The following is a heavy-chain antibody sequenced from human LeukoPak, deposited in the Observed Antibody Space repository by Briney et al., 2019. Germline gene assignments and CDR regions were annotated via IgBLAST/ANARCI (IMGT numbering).Heavy chain of an antibody. CDR2: IYYSGST. V-gene: IGHV4-39*07. Sequence: PSETLSLTCTVSGDSISSSSSYWGWIRQPPRKGLEWIGSIYYSGSTYYNPSLKSRVTISVDTSKNQFSLKLSSVTAADTAVYYCAKDLGLRYFDWSFDYWGQGTLVTVSS. D-gene: IGHD3-9*01. CDR3: AKDLGLRYFDWSFDY. J-gene: IGHJ4*02. CDR1: GDSISSSSSY.